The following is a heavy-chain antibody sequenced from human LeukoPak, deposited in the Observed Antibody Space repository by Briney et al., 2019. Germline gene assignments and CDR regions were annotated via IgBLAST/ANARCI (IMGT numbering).Heavy chain of an antibody. Sequence: GGSLRLSCAASGFTFEDHAMNWARQVPGKGLEWVSGINGNGGSTGYADSVKGRFTISRDNAKNSVYLQMSSLRAEDTAVYYCARPFRRVPPRYCSSTSCYTLGDYWGQGTLVTVSS. CDR3: ARPFRRVPPRYCSSTSCYTLGDY. J-gene: IGHJ4*02. CDR2: INGNGGST. D-gene: IGHD2-2*02. V-gene: IGHV3-20*04. CDR1: GFTFEDHA.